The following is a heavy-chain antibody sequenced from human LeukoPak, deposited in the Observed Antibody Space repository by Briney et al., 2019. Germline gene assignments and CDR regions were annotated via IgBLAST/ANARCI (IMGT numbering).Heavy chain of an antibody. J-gene: IGHJ4*02. Sequence: SETLSLTCTVSGGSINTYYWSWIRQPPGKGLKWIGYIYYSGGTNYSPSLKSRVTISLDTSKSQFSLNLSSVTAADTAVYYCARHSPRDGYKHFDYWGQGTLVTVSS. CDR2: IYYSGGT. D-gene: IGHD5-24*01. V-gene: IGHV4-59*08. CDR1: GGSINTYY. CDR3: ARHSPRDGYKHFDY.